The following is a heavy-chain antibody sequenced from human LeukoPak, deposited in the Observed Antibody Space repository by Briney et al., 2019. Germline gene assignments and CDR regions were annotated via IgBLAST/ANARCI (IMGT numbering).Heavy chain of an antibody. CDR2: ISSNGGST. Sequence: PGGPLRLSCSASGFTFSRYAMHWVRQAPGKGLEYVSAISSNGGSTYYADSVKGRFTISRDNSRNTLHLQMGSLRVEDTAVYYCVKDSSSGSYFDYWGQGTLVTVSS. J-gene: IGHJ4*02. CDR1: GFTFSRYA. D-gene: IGHD3-10*01. CDR3: VKDSSSGSYFDY. V-gene: IGHV3-64D*06.